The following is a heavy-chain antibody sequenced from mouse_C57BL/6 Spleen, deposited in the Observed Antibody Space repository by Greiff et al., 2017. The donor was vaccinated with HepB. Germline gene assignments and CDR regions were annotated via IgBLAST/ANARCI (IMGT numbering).Heavy chain of an antibody. CDR1: GFTFSSYA. CDR2: ISDGGSYT. J-gene: IGHJ1*03. Sequence: DVKLVESGGGLVKPGGSLKLSCAASGFTFSSYAMSWVRQTPEKRLEWVATISDGGSYTYYPDNVKGRFTISRDNAKNNLYLQMSHLKSEDTAMYYCARDRQDYGSSYKSYWYFDVWGTGTTVTVSS. CDR3: ARDRQDYGSSYKSYWYFDV. D-gene: IGHD1-1*01. V-gene: IGHV5-4*01.